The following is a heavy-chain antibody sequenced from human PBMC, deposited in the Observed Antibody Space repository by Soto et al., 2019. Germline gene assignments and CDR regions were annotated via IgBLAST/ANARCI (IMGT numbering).Heavy chain of an antibody. CDR2: IYYSGST. CDR3: ARDRMGTVTVFNY. Sequence: QVQLQESGPGLVKPSQTLSLTCTVSGGSISSGGYYWSWIRQHPGKGLEWIGYIYYSGSTYYNPSLESRITISVDTSKNQFSLELSSVTAADTAVYYCARDRMGTVTVFNYWGQGTLVTVSS. CDR1: GGSISSGGYY. D-gene: IGHD4-17*01. V-gene: IGHV4-31*03. J-gene: IGHJ4*02.